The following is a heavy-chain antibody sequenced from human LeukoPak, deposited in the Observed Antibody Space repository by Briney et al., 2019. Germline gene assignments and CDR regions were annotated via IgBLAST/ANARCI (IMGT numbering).Heavy chain of an antibody. D-gene: IGHD3-10*01. J-gene: IGHJ4*02. V-gene: IGHV4-38-2*02. Sequence: SETLSLTCTVSGGSTSVYYWSWIRQPPGKGLEWIGSIYFSGSTFYNPSLKSRVTISIDSSKNQFSLRLNSVTAADTAVYYCARDPDGSANWGQGTLVTASS. CDR3: ARDPDGSAN. CDR2: IYFSGST. CDR1: GGSTSVYY.